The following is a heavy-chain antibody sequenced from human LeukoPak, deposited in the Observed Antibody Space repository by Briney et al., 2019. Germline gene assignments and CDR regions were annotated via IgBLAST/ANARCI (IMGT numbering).Heavy chain of an antibody. CDR1: GFTFEDYA. CDR3: ARWRSGSCSD. D-gene: IGHD1-26*01. Sequence: GGSLRLSCAASGFTFEDYALHWVRQGPGKGLEWVSGISWNSDRIGYADSVKGRFTISRDDSRSSVYLQMNSLKTEDTAVYYCARWRSGSCSDWGQGTLVTVSS. J-gene: IGHJ4*02. V-gene: IGHV3-9*01. CDR2: ISWNSDRI.